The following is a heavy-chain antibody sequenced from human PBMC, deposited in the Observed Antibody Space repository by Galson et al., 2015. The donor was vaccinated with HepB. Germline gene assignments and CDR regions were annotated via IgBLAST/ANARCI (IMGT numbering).Heavy chain of an antibody. CDR3: ARDGVAFDAFDI. V-gene: IGHV3-21*01. CDR1: GFTFSSYS. CDR2: ISSSSSYI. Sequence: SLRLSCAASGFTFSSYSMNWVRQAPGKGLEWVSSISSSSSYIYYADSVKGRFTISRDNAKNSLYLQMNSLRAEDTAVYYCARDGVAFDAFDIWGQGTMVTVSS. D-gene: IGHD3-16*01. J-gene: IGHJ3*02.